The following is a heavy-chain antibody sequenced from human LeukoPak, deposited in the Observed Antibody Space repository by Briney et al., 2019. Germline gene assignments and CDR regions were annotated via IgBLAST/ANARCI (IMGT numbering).Heavy chain of an antibody. Sequence: ASVKVSCKASGYTFTGYYMHWARQAPGQGLEWMGRINPNSGGTNYAQKFQGRVTMTRDTSISTAYMELSRLRSDDTAVYYCARALWRITMVRGAPAYWGQGTLVTVSS. CDR2: INPNSGGT. CDR1: GYTFTGYY. CDR3: ARALWRITMVRGAPAY. J-gene: IGHJ4*02. D-gene: IGHD3-10*01. V-gene: IGHV1-2*06.